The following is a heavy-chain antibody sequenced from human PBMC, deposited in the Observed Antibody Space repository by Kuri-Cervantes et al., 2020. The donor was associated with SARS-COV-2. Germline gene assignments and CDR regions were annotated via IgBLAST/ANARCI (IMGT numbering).Heavy chain of an antibody. CDR1: GGSFSGYY. D-gene: IGHD3-10*01. Sequence: LRLSCAVYGGSFSGYYWSWIRQPPGKGLEWNGEINHSGSTNYNPSLKSRVTISVDTSKKQFSLKMYSVTAADTAVYYCAGGSMRGAASQYFQHWGQGTLVTVSS. J-gene: IGHJ1*01. V-gene: IGHV4-34*01. CDR3: AGGSMRGAASQYFQH. CDR2: INHSGST.